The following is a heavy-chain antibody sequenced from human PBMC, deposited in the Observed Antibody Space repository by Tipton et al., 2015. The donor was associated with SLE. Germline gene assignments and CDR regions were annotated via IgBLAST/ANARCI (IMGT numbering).Heavy chain of an antibody. CDR2: ISSSSSYI. D-gene: IGHD3-10*01. CDR1: GFTFSSYS. J-gene: IGHJ4*02. Sequence: SLRLSCAASGFTFSSYSMNWVRQAPGKGLEWVSSISSSSSYIYYADSVKGRFTISRDNSKNTLYLQINSLRAEDTAVYYCARGGVQGANYFDYWGQGTLVTVSS. V-gene: IGHV3-21*04. CDR3: ARGGVQGANYFDY.